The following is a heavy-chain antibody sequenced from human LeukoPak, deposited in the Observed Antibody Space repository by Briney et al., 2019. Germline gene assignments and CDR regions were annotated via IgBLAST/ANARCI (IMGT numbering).Heavy chain of an antibody. J-gene: IGHJ4*02. CDR3: AREFPLVPAAMEGGDY. D-gene: IGHD2-2*01. CDR1: GGSFSGYY. Sequence: SETLSLTCAVYGGSFSGYYWSWIRQPPGKGLEWIGEINHSGSTNYNPSLKSRVTISVDTSKNQFSLKLSSVTAADTAVYYCAREFPLVPAAMEGGDYWGQGTLVTVSS. V-gene: IGHV4-34*01. CDR2: INHSGST.